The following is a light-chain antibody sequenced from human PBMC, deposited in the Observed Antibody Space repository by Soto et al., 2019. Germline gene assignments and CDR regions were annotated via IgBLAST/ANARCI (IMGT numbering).Light chain of an antibody. Sequence: DIQMTQSPSSLSASVGERVAITCRASQNIRVYLNWYQQNPGKAPKLLIYAASSLQSGVSSRFSGSGSATDFTLTISSLLPGDFATYYCHQSHSVPGTFGQGTKVDIK. V-gene: IGKV1-39*01. CDR2: AAS. CDR3: HQSHSVPGT. CDR1: QNIRVY. J-gene: IGKJ1*01.